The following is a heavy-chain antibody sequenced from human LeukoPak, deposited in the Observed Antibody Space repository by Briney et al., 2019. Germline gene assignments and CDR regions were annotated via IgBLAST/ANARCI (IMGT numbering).Heavy chain of an antibody. CDR3: AKGGGAAAGTTWDSSLGY. D-gene: IGHD6-13*01. Sequence: TGGSLRLSCAASGFTFGSYAMSWVRQAPGKGLEWVSTISNSGDDTYYADSVKGRFTISRDNSKNTLYLQMNSLRAEDTAVHYCAKGGGAAAGTTWDSSLGYWGQGALATVSS. J-gene: IGHJ4*02. CDR1: GFTFGSYA. CDR2: ISNSGDDT. V-gene: IGHV3-23*01.